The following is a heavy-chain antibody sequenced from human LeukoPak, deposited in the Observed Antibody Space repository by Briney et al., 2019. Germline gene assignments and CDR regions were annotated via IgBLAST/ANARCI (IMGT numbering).Heavy chain of an antibody. J-gene: IGHJ4*02. V-gene: IGHV4-34*01. D-gene: IGHD2-15*01. Sequence: PSETLCLTCAVYGGSFSGYYWSGIRQPPGKGLEWIGEINHSGSTNYNPSLKSRVTISVDTSKNQFSLKLSSVTAADTAVYYCARALGYCSGGSCFYGYRGQGTLVTVSS. CDR2: INHSGST. CDR3: ARALGYCSGGSCFYGY. CDR1: GGSFSGYY.